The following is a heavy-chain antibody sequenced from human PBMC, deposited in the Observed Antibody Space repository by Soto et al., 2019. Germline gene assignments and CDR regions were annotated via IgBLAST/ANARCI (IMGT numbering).Heavy chain of an antibody. CDR2: IYYSGST. CDR1: GGSISSGGYY. V-gene: IGHV4-31*03. Sequence: QVQLQESGPGLVKPSQTLSLTCTVSGGSISSGGYYWGWIRQHPGKGLEWIGYIYYSGSTYYNPSLQSRATITVDTSKNRCSLKLSSVTAADTAVYYCARDTCPTGTWGFDYWGQRSLVTVS. CDR3: ARDTCPTGTWGFDY. J-gene: IGHJ4*02. D-gene: IGHD1-1*01.